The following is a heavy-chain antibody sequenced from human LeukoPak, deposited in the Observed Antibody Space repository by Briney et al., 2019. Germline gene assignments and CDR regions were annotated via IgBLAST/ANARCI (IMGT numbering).Heavy chain of an antibody. J-gene: IGHJ4*02. CDR2: ISAYNGNT. D-gene: IGHD3-3*01. V-gene: IGHV1-18*01. CDR3: ARVSYYDFWSGYYNFDY. CDR1: GYTFTSYG. Sequence: ASVKVSCKASGYTFTSYGISWVRQAPGQGLEWMGWISAYNGNTSYAQKLQGRVTMTTDTSTSTAYMELRSLRSDDTAVYYCARVSYYDFWSGYYNFDYWGQGTLVTVSS.